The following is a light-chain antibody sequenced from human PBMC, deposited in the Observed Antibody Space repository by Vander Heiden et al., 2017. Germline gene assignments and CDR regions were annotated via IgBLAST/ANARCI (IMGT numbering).Light chain of an antibody. CDR1: SSDVGSYNY. Sequence: QSALTQPPAASGSPGQSVTISCTGTSSDVGSYNYVSWYQQHPGKAPTLLMSNVTKRPSGVPDRFSGSKDGNTASLTFAVLQAEDEADYCCSSCADTAKVVFGGGTKLTVL. CDR3: SSCADTAKVV. CDR2: NVT. V-gene: IGLV2-8*01. J-gene: IGLJ2*01.